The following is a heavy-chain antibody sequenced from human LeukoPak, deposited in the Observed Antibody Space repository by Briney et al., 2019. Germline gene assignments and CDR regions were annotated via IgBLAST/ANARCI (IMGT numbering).Heavy chain of an antibody. CDR1: GYTFTSYG. V-gene: IGHV1-18*01. D-gene: IGHD2-2*01. CDR2: ISAYNGNT. J-gene: IGHJ6*02. Sequence: GASVKVFCKASGYTFTSYGISWVRQAPGQGLEWMGWISAYNGNTNYAQKLQGRVTMTTDTSTSTAYMELRSLRSDDTAVYYCARDSYIVVVPAAIEYYYYGMDVWGQGTTVTVSS. CDR3: ARDSYIVVVPAAIEYYYYGMDV.